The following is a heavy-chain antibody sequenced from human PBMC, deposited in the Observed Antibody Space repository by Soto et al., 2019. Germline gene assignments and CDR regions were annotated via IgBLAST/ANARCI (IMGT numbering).Heavy chain of an antibody. J-gene: IGHJ6*02. CDR3: ARIQAYGSGSYYNGYSYGMDV. Sequence: GPTLVNPTQALPLTCTFSGFSLSTRGMCVSLIRQPPGKALEWLALIDWDDDKNYSTSLKTRLTISKDTSKNQVVLTMTNMDPVDTATYYCARIQAYGSGSYYNGYSYGMDVWGQGTTVTVSS. V-gene: IGHV2-70*01. CDR1: GFSLSTRGMC. D-gene: IGHD3-10*01. CDR2: IDWDDDK.